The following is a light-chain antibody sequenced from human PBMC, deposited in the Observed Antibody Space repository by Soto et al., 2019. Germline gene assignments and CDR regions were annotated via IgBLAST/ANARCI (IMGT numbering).Light chain of an antibody. V-gene: IGKV4-1*01. CDR2: WAS. Sequence: DIVMTQSPDSLAVSLGERATIYCKSSQTLLFSSHNKTFLAWYQQKPGQPPKLLVHWASTRESGVPDRFSGSVSETDFTLTITSLQAADVAVYYCQQYFSSPLTFGGGTKVQIK. CDR1: QTLLFSSHNKTF. CDR3: QQYFSSPLT. J-gene: IGKJ4*01.